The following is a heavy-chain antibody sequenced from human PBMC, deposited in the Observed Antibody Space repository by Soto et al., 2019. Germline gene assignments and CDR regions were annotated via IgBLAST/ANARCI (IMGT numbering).Heavy chain of an antibody. Sequence: QLQLQESGPGLVKPSETLSLTCTVSGGSISSSSDYWGWIRQPPGKGLEWIGSIYYSGSTYYNPSRTCGVSISVDKSKNQFSLKLSSVTAADTAVYYCARHRLLTPPVYWGQGTLVTVSS. CDR3: ARHRLLTPPVY. J-gene: IGHJ4*02. CDR2: IYYSGST. D-gene: IGHD1-26*01. V-gene: IGHV4-39*01. CDR1: GGSISSSSDY.